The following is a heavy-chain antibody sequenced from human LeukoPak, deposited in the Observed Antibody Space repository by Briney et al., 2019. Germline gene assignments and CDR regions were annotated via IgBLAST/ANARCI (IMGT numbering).Heavy chain of an antibody. D-gene: IGHD2-2*01. Sequence: PGGSLRLSCAASGFTFSSYAMSWVRQAPGKGLEWVSAISGSGGSTYYADSVKGRFTISRDNSKNTLYLQMNSLRAEDTAVYYCAGYCSSTSCYAFDYWGQGTLVTVSP. J-gene: IGHJ4*02. V-gene: IGHV3-23*01. CDR1: GFTFSSYA. CDR3: AGYCSSTSCYAFDY. CDR2: ISGSGGST.